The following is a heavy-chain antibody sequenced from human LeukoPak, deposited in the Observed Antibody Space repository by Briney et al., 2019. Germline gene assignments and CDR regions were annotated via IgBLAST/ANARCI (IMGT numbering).Heavy chain of an antibody. J-gene: IGHJ4*02. CDR1: GYTFTNYV. V-gene: IGHV1-3*01. D-gene: IGHD2-21*01. CDR2: INAGNGDT. Sequence: ASVKVSCKSSGYTFTNYVIHWVRQPPGQRPEWMGWINAGNGDTKYSHHLQGRVTITSDTSASTACMEMSSLTSADTALYYCARDDCGDTCYPGGYWGQGTLVTVSS. CDR3: ARDDCGDTCYPGGY.